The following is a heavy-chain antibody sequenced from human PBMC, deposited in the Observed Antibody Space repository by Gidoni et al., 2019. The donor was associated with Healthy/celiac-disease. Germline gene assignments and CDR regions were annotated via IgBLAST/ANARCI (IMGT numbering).Heavy chain of an antibody. CDR1: GGSISRSSYY. Sequence: QLQLQESGPGLVKPSETLSLTCTVSGGSISRSSYYWAWIRQPPGKGLEWIGSIYYSGSTYYNPSLKSRVTISVDTSKNQFSLKLSSVTAADTPVYYCARHKYDFWSGSPENNWFDPWGQGTLVTVSS. J-gene: IGHJ5*02. V-gene: IGHV4-39*01. CDR3: ARHKYDFWSGSPENNWFDP. D-gene: IGHD3-3*01. CDR2: IYYSGST.